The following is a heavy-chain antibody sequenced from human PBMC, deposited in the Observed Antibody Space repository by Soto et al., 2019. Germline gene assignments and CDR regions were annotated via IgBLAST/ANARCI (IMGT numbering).Heavy chain of an antibody. CDR3: ARSKIHRWLETDTRKSVYY. J-gene: IGHJ4*02. CDR2: IYPGDSDT. D-gene: IGHD6-19*01. CDR1: GYSFTSYW. Sequence: GESLQISWKGSGYSFTSYWIGWVRQMPGKGLEWMGIIYPGDSDTRYSPSFQGQVTISADKSISTAYLQWSSLKASDTAMYYCARSKIHRWLETDTRKSVYYWGKGTLVT. V-gene: IGHV5-51*01.